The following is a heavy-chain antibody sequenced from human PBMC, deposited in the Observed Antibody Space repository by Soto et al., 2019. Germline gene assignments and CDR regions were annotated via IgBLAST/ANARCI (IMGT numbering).Heavy chain of an antibody. Sequence: PGGSLRLSCVASGFTFNRYGMHWVRQAPGNGLEWVAEISFDGTAKYYAESVKGRFTVSRDNGNNTLHLEMNSLGAKDTAVYFCATGRSTRFDPWGQGTLVTVSS. CDR1: GFTFNRYG. V-gene: IGHV3-30*03. D-gene: IGHD1-1*01. J-gene: IGHJ5*02. CDR2: ISFDGTAK. CDR3: ATGRSTRFDP.